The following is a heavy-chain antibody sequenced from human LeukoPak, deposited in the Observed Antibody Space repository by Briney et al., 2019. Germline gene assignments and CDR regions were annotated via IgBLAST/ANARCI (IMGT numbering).Heavy chain of an antibody. CDR2: ISAYNGNT. D-gene: IGHD5-18*01. CDR3: ARDYSYGPYYYYYMDV. CDR1: GYTFTSYG. J-gene: IGHJ6*03. V-gene: IGHV1-18*01. Sequence: ASVKVSCKASGYTFTSYGISWVRQAPGQGLEWMGCISAYNGNTNYAQKLQGRVTMTTDTSTSTAYMELRSLRSDDTAVYYCARDYSYGPYYYYYMDVWGKGTTVTISS.